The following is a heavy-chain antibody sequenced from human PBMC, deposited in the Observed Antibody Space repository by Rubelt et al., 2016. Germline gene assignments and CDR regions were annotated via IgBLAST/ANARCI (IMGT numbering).Heavy chain of an antibody. CDR3: ARGLSYEY. CDR1: GGSFSGYY. D-gene: IGHD3-3*01. J-gene: IGHJ4*02. CDR2: INHSGST. V-gene: IGHV4-34*01. Sequence: QVQLQQWGAGLLKPSETLSLTCAVYGGSFSGYYWSWIRQPPGKGLEWIGEINHSGSTNYNPSLKSRVTISVDTSKNQLSLKLSSVTAADTAVYYCARGLSYEYWGQGTLVTVSS.